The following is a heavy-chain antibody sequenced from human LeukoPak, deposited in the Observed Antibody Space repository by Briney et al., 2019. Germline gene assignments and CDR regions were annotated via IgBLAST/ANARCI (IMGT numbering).Heavy chain of an antibody. CDR2: INPNSGGS. D-gene: IGHD1-26*01. Sequence: ASVKVSCKTSGYTFTGYYMHWARQAPGQGLEWMGWINPNSGGSNHAQKFQDRVTMTRDTSISTAYMELSGLRSDDTAFYYCARGSAVGATTGIDYWGQGALVTVSS. CDR1: GYTFTGYY. CDR3: ARGSAVGATTGIDY. J-gene: IGHJ4*02. V-gene: IGHV1-2*02.